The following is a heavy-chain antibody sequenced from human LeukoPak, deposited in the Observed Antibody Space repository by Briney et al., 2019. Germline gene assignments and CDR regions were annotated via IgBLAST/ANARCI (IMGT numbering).Heavy chain of an antibody. CDR3: ARISPH. V-gene: IGHV3-7*01. J-gene: IGHJ4*02. CDR2: IKDDGSEK. CDR1: GFNFSSYW. Sequence: GGSLRLSCAASGFNFSSYWVYWVRQAPGKGLEWVANIKDDGSEKYYLDSVKGRFTISRDNGKNSLYLQMNSLRDEDTAVYYCARISPHWGQGTLVTVSS.